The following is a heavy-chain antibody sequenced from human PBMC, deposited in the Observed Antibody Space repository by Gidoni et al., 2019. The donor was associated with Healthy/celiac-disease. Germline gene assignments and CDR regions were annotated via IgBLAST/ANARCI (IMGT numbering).Heavy chain of an antibody. Sequence: EVQLLESGGGLVQPGGSLRLSCAASGFTFISYAISWVRKAPGKGLEWVSAISGSGVRTYYADSVKGRFTISRDNSKNTLYLQMNSLRAEDTAVYYCAKDSQTHYGDYLDYWGQGTLVTVSS. CDR1: GFTFISYA. V-gene: IGHV3-23*01. CDR2: ISGSGVRT. D-gene: IGHD4-17*01. J-gene: IGHJ4*02. CDR3: AKDSQTHYGDYLDY.